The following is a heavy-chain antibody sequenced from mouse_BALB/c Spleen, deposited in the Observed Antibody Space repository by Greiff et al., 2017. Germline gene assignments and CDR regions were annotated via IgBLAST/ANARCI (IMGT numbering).Heavy chain of an antibody. Sequence: VKLQESGPGLVAPSQSLSITCTVSGFSLTSYGVHWVRQPPGKGLEWLGVIWAGGSTNYNSALMSRLSISKDNSKNQFFLKMNSLQTDDTAMYYCARRGGGYYFDYWGQGTTLTVSS. J-gene: IGHJ2*01. CDR1: GFSLTSYG. V-gene: IGHV2-9*02. CDR2: IWAGGST. CDR3: ARRGGGYYFDY.